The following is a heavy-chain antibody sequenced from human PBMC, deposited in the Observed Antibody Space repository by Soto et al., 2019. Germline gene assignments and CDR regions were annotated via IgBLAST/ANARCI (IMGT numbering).Heavy chain of an antibody. D-gene: IGHD3-9*01. CDR3: ARANYDILTGRGFDP. V-gene: IGHV1-8*01. CDR2: MNPNSGNT. J-gene: IGHJ5*02. CDR1: GYTFTSYD. Sequence: ASVKVSCKASGYTFTSYDINWVRQATGQGLEWMGWMNPNSGNTGYAQKFQGRVTMTRNTSISTAYMELSSLRSEDTAVYYCARANYDILTGRGFDPWGQATLVTVSS.